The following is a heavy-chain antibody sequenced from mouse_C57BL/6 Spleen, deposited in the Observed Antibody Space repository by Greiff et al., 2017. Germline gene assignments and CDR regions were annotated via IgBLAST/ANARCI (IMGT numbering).Heavy chain of an antibody. CDR2: ISSGGDYI. J-gene: IGHJ4*01. CDR3: TSPGSSYDYYAMDY. Sequence: EVKLVESGAGLVKPGGSLKLSCAASGFTFSSYAMSWVRQTPEKRLEWVAYISSGGDYIYYADTVKGRFTISRDNARNTLYLQMSSLKSEDTAMYYCTSPGSSYDYYAMDYWGQGTSVTVSS. CDR1: GFTFSSYA. D-gene: IGHD1-1*01. V-gene: IGHV5-9-1*02.